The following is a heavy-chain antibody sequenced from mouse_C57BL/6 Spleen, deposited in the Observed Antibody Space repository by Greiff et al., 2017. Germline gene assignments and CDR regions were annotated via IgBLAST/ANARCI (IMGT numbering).Heavy chain of an antibody. V-gene: IGHV14-3*01. D-gene: IGHD1-1*01. CDR3: ARSEGVLRGYAMDY. CDR1: GFNIKNTY. CDR2: IDPANGNT. J-gene: IGHJ4*01. Sequence: VQLQQSVAELVRPGASVKLSCTASGFNIKNTYMPWVKQRPEQGLEWIGRIDPANGNTKYAPKFKGKATITADTSSNTAYLQLSSLTSEDTAIYYCARSEGVLRGYAMDYWGQGTSVTVSS.